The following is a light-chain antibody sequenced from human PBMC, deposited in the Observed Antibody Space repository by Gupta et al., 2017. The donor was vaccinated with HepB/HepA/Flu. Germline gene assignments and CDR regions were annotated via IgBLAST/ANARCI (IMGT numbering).Light chain of an antibody. CDR2: AAS. CDR1: QSISSY. CDR3: QETDDTPRT. J-gene: IGKJ4*01. V-gene: IGKV1-39*01. Sequence: DIQMTQSPSSLSASVGDRVTITCRASQSISSYLNWYQLKPGKAPELLIYAASTLQTGVPSRFSGSGSGTDFTLTVSSLQPEDFATYYCQETDDTPRTFGGGTKVEIK.